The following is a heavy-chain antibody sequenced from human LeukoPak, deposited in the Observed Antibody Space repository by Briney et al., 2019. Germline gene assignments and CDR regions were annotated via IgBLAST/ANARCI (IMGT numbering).Heavy chain of an antibody. CDR3: AKDREGTYYDYVWGSYRYGTIDY. CDR1: GFTFSSYA. Sequence: GGSLRLSCAASGFTFSSYAMSWVRHAPGKGLELVSAISGSGGSTYYADSVKGRFTISRDNSKNTLYLQMNSLRAEDTAVYYCAKDREGTYYDYVWGSYRYGTIDYWGQGTLVTVSS. J-gene: IGHJ4*02. CDR2: ISGSGGST. V-gene: IGHV3-23*01. D-gene: IGHD3-16*02.